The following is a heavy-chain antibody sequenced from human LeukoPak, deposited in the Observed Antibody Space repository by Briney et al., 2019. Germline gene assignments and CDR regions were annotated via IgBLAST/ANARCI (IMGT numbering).Heavy chain of an antibody. CDR2: IYHSGST. CDR3: ARRLPRYGYFDY. D-gene: IGHD4-11*01. J-gene: IGHJ4*02. Sequence: SETLSLTCTVSGGSISSYYWSWVRQPPGKGLEWIGEIYHSGSTNYNPSLKSRVTISVDKSKNQFSLKLSSVTAADTAVYYCARRLPRYGYFDYWGQGTLVTVSP. V-gene: IGHV4-4*02. CDR1: GGSISSYY.